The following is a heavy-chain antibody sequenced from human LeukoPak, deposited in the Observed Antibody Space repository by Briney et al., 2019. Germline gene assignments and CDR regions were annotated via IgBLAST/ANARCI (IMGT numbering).Heavy chain of an antibody. V-gene: IGHV4-59*01. CDR2: LFYSGST. Sequence: SETLSLTCTVSGGSISSYYWSWIRQPPGKGLECIAYLFYSGSTDYNPSLESRVTISVDTSKNQFSLKLRSVTAADTAVYYCATVAVIRGVTYFDYWGQGTLVTVSS. CDR1: GGSISSYY. D-gene: IGHD3-10*01. J-gene: IGHJ4*02. CDR3: ATVAVIRGVTYFDY.